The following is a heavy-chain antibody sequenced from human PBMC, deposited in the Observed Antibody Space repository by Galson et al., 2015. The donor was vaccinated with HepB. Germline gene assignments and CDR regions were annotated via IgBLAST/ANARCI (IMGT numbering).Heavy chain of an antibody. J-gene: IGHJ2*01. Sequence: TLSLTCTVSGDSISSGGYYWTWFRQHPGKGLEWIGYVYRSGCAYYNPSLKSRVAMSVETSENQFSLKLRSVTASDKAIYYCARDLTCSGGCGFNRYFDLWGRGTLVTVSS. CDR3: ARDLTCSGGCGFNRYFDL. D-gene: IGHD2-15*01. CDR2: VYRSGCA. V-gene: IGHV4-31*03. CDR1: GDSISSGGYY.